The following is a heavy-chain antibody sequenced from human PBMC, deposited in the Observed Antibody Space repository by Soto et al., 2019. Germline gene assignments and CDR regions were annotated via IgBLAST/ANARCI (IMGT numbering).Heavy chain of an antibody. CDR1: GFTFSSYW. Sequence: GGSLRLSCAASGFTFSSYWMSWVRQAPGKGLEWVANIKQDGSEKYYVDSVKGRFTISRDNAKNSLYLQMNSLRAEDTAVYYCARDSGDDSSGYYPNYFDYWGQGTLVTVSS. CDR2: IKQDGSEK. D-gene: IGHD3-22*01. V-gene: IGHV3-7*01. J-gene: IGHJ4*02. CDR3: ARDSGDDSSGYYPNYFDY.